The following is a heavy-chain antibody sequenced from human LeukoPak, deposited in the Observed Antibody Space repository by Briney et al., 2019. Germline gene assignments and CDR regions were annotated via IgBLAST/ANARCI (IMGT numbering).Heavy chain of an antibody. D-gene: IGHD5-12*01. CDR2: IIPIFGTA. CDR3: AREGGSGYDLNSSGSYSNWFDP. V-gene: IGHV1-69*05. Sequence: PSASAKVSCKASGGTFSSYAISWVRQAPGQGLEWMGGIIPIFGTANYAQKFQGRVTITTDESTSTAYMELSSLRSEDTAVYYCAREGGSGYDLNSSGSYSNWFDPWGQGTLVTVSS. J-gene: IGHJ5*02. CDR1: GGTFSSYA.